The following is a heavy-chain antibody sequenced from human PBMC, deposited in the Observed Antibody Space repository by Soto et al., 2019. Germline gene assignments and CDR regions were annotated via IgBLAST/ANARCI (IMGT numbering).Heavy chain of an antibody. J-gene: IGHJ5*02. Sequence: QVQLQESGPGLVKPSQTLSLTCTVSGGSISSGGYYWSWIRQHPGKDLEWIGYIYYSGSTYYNPSLKSRVTISVDTSKNQFSLKLSSVTAADTAVYYCARDREYQQTRGSNWFDPWGQGTLVTVSS. V-gene: IGHV4-31*03. CDR2: IYYSGST. D-gene: IGHD2-2*01. CDR3: ARDREYQQTRGSNWFDP. CDR1: GGSISSGGYY.